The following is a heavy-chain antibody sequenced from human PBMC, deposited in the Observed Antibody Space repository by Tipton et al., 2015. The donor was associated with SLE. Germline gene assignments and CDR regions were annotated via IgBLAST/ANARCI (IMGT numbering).Heavy chain of an antibody. J-gene: IGHJ5*02. CDR3: ARERDTTILHLGLDP. V-gene: IGHV3-74*01. D-gene: IGHD1-1*01. CDR1: GFTFSSYW. Sequence: SLRLSCAASGFTFSSYWMHWVRQAPGKGLVWVSRINSDGSSTSYADSVKGRFTISRDNAKNTLYLQMNSLRAEDTAVYYCARERDTTILHLGLDPWGQGTLVSVS. CDR2: INSDGSST.